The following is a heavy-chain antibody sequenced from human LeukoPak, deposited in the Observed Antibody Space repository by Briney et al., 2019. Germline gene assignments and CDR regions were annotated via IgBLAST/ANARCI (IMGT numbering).Heavy chain of an antibody. J-gene: IGHJ4*02. CDR3: ARGYCSGGSCLPYFDY. CDR2: ISSSSSTI. V-gene: IGHV3-48*04. CDR1: GFTFSSYS. D-gene: IGHD2-15*01. Sequence: GGSLRLSCAASGFTFSSYSMNWVRQAPGKGLEWVSYISSSSSTIYYADSVKGRFTISRDNAKNSLYLQMNSLRAEDTAVYYCARGYCSGGSCLPYFDYWGQGTLVTVSS.